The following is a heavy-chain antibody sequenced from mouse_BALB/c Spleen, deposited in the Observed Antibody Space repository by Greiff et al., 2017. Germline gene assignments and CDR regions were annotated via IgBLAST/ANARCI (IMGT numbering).Heavy chain of an antibody. CDR1: GFSLTSYG. D-gene: IGHD1-1*01. V-gene: IGHV2-9*02. J-gene: IGHJ1*01. Sequence: VQLVESGPGLVAPSQSLSITCTVSGFSLTSYGVHWVRQPPGKGLEWLGVIWAGGSTNYNSALMSRLSISKDNSKSQVFLKMNSLQTDDTAMYYCARDDYGSSYRGYFDVWGAGTTVTVSS. CDR3: ARDDYGSSYRGYFDV. CDR2: IWAGGST.